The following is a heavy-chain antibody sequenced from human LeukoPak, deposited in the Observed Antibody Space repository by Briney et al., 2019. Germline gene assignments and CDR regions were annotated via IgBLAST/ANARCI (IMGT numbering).Heavy chain of an antibody. J-gene: IGHJ3*02. CDR1: GGSIAGSGYY. V-gene: IGHV4-31*03. CDR2: IYYSGST. Sequence: SETLSLTCTVSGGSIAGSGYYWGWIRQPPGKGLEWIGYIYYSGSTYYNPSLKSRVTISVDTSKNQFSLKLSSVTAADTAVYYCARAMGYDSSGYYVHAFDIWGQGTMVTVSS. CDR3: ARAMGYDSSGYYVHAFDI. D-gene: IGHD3-22*01.